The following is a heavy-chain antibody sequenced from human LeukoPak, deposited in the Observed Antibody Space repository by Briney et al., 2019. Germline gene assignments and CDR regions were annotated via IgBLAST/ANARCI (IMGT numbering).Heavy chain of an antibody. CDR3: ARVCITIFGVVMNYFDY. D-gene: IGHD3-3*01. J-gene: IGHJ4*02. CDR2: IYHSGST. CDR1: GYSISSGYY. Sequence: SETLSLXCTVSGYSISSGYYWGWIRQPPGKGLAWIGSIYHSGSTYYNPSLKSRVTISVDTSKNQFSLKLSSVTAADTAVYYCARVCITIFGVVMNYFDYWGQGTLVTVSS. V-gene: IGHV4-38-2*02.